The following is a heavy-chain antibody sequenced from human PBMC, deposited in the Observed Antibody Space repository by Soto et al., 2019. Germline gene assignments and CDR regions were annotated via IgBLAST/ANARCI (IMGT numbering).Heavy chain of an antibody. CDR1: GYTFTSYY. CDR3: ALLLGQTGTSHWDY. V-gene: IGHV1-46*01. Sequence: QVQLVQSGAEVKKHGASVKVSCKASGYTFTSYYMHWARQAPGQGLEWMGIINPSGGSTSYAQKFQGRFTMTRDTSKSTVYMELSSLRSQDPAVYYCALLLGQTGTSHWDYWGQGTLVTVSS. D-gene: IGHD1-1*01. CDR2: INPSGGST. J-gene: IGHJ4*02.